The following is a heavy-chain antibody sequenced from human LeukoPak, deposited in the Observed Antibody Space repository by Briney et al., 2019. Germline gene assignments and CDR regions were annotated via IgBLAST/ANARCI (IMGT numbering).Heavy chain of an antibody. CDR3: ARAGMARINWFDP. V-gene: IGHV1-69*01. J-gene: IGHJ5*02. CDR2: IIPIFSTA. CDR1: GGTFSSYA. D-gene: IGHD1-14*01. Sequence: ASVKVSCKASGGTFSSYAISWVRQAPGQGLEWMGGIIPIFSTANYAQKFQGRVTITADESTSTAYMELSSLRSEDTAVYYCARAGMARINWFDPWGQGTLVTVSS.